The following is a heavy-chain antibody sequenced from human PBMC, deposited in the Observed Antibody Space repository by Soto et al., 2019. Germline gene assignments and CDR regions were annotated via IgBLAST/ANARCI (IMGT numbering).Heavy chain of an antibody. V-gene: IGHV4-39*01. CDR2: IYYSGST. D-gene: IGHD3-3*01. CDR1: GGSISSSSYY. Sequence: PSETLSLTCTVSGGSISSSSYYWGWIRQHPGKGLEWIGSIYYSGSTYYNPSLKSRVTISVDTSKNQFSLKLSSVTAADTAVYYCARQSIITIFGVDNEGPDYWGQGTLVTVSS. J-gene: IGHJ4*02. CDR3: ARQSIITIFGVDNEGPDY.